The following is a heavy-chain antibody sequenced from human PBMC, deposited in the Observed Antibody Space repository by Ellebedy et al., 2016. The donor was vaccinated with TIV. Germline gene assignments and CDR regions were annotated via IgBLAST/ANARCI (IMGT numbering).Heavy chain of an antibody. CDR3: ARYSGSGTYYRNGMDV. V-gene: IGHV1-46*04. Sequence: AASVKVSCKASGYTFTSYDINWARQATGQGLEWMGIINPSGGSTSYAQKLQGRVTMTRDTSTSTVYMELRSLRSDDTAVYYCARYSGSGTYYRNGMDVWGQGTTVTVSS. D-gene: IGHD3-10*01. CDR2: INPSGGST. CDR1: GYTFTSYD. J-gene: IGHJ6*02.